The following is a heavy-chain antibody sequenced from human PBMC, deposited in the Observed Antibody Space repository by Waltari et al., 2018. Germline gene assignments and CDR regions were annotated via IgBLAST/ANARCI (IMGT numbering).Heavy chain of an antibody. V-gene: IGHV4-4*02. Sequence: QVQLQESGPGLVTPSGTLFVTCAVSGDSISGSFWWSWVRQTPGKGLEWIGQIHGSGRINYNPSLESRVTVSRDTSNNQFSLKLTSATAADTAVYFCARDRGRGLYLDSWGQGILVTVSP. D-gene: IGHD5-12*01. J-gene: IGHJ4*02. CDR3: ARDRGRGLYLDS. CDR2: IHGSGRI. CDR1: GDSISGSFW.